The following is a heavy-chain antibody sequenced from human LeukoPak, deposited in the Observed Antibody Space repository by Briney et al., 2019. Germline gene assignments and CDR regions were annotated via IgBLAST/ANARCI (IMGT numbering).Heavy chain of an antibody. CDR1: GGTFSSYA. D-gene: IGHD3-22*01. CDR3: ARGMRGSGYYHDY. J-gene: IGHJ4*02. V-gene: IGHV1-69*05. Sequence: SVKVSCKASGGTFSSYAISWVRQAPGQGLEWMGRIIPIFGTANYAQKFQGRVTITTDESTSTAYMELSSLRSEDTAVYCCARGMRGSGYYHDYWGQGTLVTVSS. CDR2: IIPIFGTA.